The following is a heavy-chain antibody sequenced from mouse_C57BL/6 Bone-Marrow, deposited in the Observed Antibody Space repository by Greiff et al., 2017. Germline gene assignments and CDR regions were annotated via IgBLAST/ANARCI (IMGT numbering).Heavy chain of an antibody. CDR3: AREGIYYGPPAWVAY. J-gene: IGHJ3*01. V-gene: IGHV1-55*01. CDR2: IYPGSGST. Sequence: QVQLQQPGAELVKPGASVKMSCKASGYTFTSYWITWVKQRPGQGLEWIGDIYPGSGSTNYNEKFKSKATLTVDTSSSTAYMQLSSLTSEDSAVYYCAREGIYYGPPAWVAYWGQGTLVTVSA. D-gene: IGHD2-1*01. CDR1: GYTFTSYW.